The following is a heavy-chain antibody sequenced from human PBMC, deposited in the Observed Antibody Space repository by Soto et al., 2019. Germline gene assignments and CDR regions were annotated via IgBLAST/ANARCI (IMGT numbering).Heavy chain of an antibody. J-gene: IGHJ5*02. CDR1: GGSISSGVHY. V-gene: IGHV4-31*03. CDR2: IYYSGNT. Sequence: QVQLQESGPGLVKPSQTLSLTCTVSGGSISSGVHYWSWIRQHPGKGLEWIGYIYYSGNTYYNPSLTSRAIISVDTSKIQCALKLRSVTAGDTAVYYCARATKGHYYESSGYDTWFDPWSQGTLVTVSS. D-gene: IGHD3-22*01. CDR3: ARATKGHYYESSGYDTWFDP.